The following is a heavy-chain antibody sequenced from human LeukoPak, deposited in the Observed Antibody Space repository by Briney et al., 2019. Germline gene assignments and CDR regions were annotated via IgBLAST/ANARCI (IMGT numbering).Heavy chain of an antibody. CDR2: IYYSGST. Sequence: SETLSLTCTVSGGSISSYYWSWIRQPPGKGLEWIGYIYYSGSTNYNPSPKSRVTISVDTSKNQFSLKLSSVTAADTAVYYCARGAFYGDYDYWGQGTLVTVSS. V-gene: IGHV4-59*01. CDR1: GGSISSYY. D-gene: IGHD4-17*01. CDR3: ARGAFYGDYDY. J-gene: IGHJ4*02.